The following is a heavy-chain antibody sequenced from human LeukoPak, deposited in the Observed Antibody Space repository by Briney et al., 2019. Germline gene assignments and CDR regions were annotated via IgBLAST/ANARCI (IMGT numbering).Heavy chain of an antibody. V-gene: IGHV4-39*01. CDR1: GGSINSNSFY. D-gene: IGHD3-3*01. CDR3: ASNLRFLEWLPDS. J-gene: IGHJ4*02. Sequence: SETLSLTCTVSGGSINSNSFYWGWARQPPGKGLEWIGIGSLSYRGSTYYSPSLKSRITISVDMAKSQSSLRLSSVTAADTAVYYCASNLRFLEWLPDSWGQGTLVTVSS. CDR2: LSYRGST.